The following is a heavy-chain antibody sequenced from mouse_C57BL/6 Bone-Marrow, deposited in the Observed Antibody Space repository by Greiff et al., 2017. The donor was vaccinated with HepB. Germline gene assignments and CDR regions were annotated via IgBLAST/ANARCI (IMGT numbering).Heavy chain of an antibody. CDR2: IYPRSGNT. Sequence: QVQLKESGAELARPGASVKLSCKASGYTFTSYGISWVKQRTGQGLEWIGEIYPRSGNTYYNEKFKGKATLHADKSSSTAYMELRSLTSEDSAVYFCARESSKLYDYDEGFAYWGQGTLVTVSA. V-gene: IGHV1-81*01. CDR3: ARESSKLYDYDEGFAY. CDR1: GYTFTSYG. J-gene: IGHJ3*01. D-gene: IGHD2-4*01.